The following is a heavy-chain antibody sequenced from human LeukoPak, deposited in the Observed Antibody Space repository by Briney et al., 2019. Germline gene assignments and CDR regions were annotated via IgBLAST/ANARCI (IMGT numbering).Heavy chain of an antibody. J-gene: IGHJ4*02. CDR1: GYSISSGYY. Sequence: SETLSLTCTVSGYSISSGYYWGWIRQPPGKGLEWIGSIYHSGSTYYNPSLKSRVTISVDTSKNQFSLKLSSVTAAVTAVYYCARAPGDFWSGYGPPIDYWGQGTLVTVSS. CDR3: ARAPGDFWSGYGPPIDY. D-gene: IGHD3-3*01. CDR2: IYHSGST. V-gene: IGHV4-38-2*02.